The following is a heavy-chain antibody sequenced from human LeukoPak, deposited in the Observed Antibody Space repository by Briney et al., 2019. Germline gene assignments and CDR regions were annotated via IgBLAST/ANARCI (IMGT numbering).Heavy chain of an antibody. CDR1: GGSINYYY. V-gene: IGHV4-59*13. D-gene: IGHD2-21*02. CDR3: ARDRFLVTAIRGYYYGMDV. Sequence: PSETLSLTCTVSGGSINYYYWSWIRQPPGKGLEWIGYIYYSGSTNYNPSLKSRVTISVDTSKNQFSLKLSSVTAADTAVYYCARDRFLVTAIRGYYYGMDVWGQGTTVTVSS. J-gene: IGHJ6*02. CDR2: IYYSGST.